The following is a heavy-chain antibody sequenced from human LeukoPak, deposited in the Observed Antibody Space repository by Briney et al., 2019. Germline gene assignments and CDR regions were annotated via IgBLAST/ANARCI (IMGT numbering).Heavy chain of an antibody. CDR3: AKVTLALGDAFDI. CDR2: ISGSGGST. V-gene: IGHV3-23*01. D-gene: IGHD1-26*01. Sequence: GGSLRLSCAASGFTFSSYAMSWVRQAPGKGLEWVSGISGSGGSTYYADSVKGRFTISRDNSKNTLYLQMNSLRAEDTAVYYCAKVTLALGDAFDIWGQGTMVTVSS. CDR1: GFTFSSYA. J-gene: IGHJ3*02.